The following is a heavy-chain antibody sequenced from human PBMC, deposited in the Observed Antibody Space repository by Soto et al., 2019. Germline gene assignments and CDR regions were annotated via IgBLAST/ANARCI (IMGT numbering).Heavy chain of an antibody. D-gene: IGHD2-15*01. V-gene: IGHV4-4*02. J-gene: IGHJ4*02. Sequence: PSETLSLTCAVSGGSISSSNWWRWVRQPPGKGLEWIGEVYPGGSTNYNPSLKSRVTISLDKSKNQFSLKLSSVTAADTAVYYCARDGDYSTFDYWGQGTLVTVSS. CDR2: VYPGGST. CDR1: GGSISSSNW. CDR3: ARDGDYSTFDY.